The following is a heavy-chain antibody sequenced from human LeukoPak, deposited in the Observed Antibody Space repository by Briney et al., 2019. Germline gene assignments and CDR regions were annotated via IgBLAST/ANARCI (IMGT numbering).Heavy chain of an antibody. CDR1: GFTFNNFS. CDR2: ISSSSTYI. V-gene: IGHV3-21*01. Sequence: GGSLRLSCAASGFTFNNFSMNWVRQAPGQGLKWVSSISSSSTYIYYADSLKGRFTISRDNTDNSLYLQMNSLRGEDTAVYYCARGEAAAMVYYYDMDVWGKGTTVTVSS. D-gene: IGHD2-2*01. CDR3: ARGEAAAMVYYYDMDV. J-gene: IGHJ6*03.